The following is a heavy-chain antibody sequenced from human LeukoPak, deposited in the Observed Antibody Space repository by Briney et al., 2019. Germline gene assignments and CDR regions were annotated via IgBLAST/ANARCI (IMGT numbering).Heavy chain of an antibody. Sequence: PSETLSLTCTVSGGPISSYYWSWVRQPPGKGLEWIGYIYYSGSTKYNPSLKSRVTISVDTSKNQFSLKLSSVTAADTAVYYCARHADYWGQGTLVTVSS. V-gene: IGHV4-59*08. CDR1: GGPISSYY. CDR2: IYYSGST. J-gene: IGHJ4*02. CDR3: ARHADY.